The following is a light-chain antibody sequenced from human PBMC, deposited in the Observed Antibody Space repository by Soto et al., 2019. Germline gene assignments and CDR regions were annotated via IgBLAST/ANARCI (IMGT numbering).Light chain of an antibody. V-gene: IGLV2-14*01. CDR2: EVT. CDR1: SVEVGLYDY. J-gene: IGLJ1*01. Sequence: QSALTQPASVSGSPGQSITISCTGTSVEVGLYDYVSWYQHLPGKAPKLIIYEVTHRPSGVSTRFSGSKSGNTASLTISGLQADDEADYYCGSYTSTIPPYVFGTGTKLTVL. CDR3: GSYTSTIPPYV.